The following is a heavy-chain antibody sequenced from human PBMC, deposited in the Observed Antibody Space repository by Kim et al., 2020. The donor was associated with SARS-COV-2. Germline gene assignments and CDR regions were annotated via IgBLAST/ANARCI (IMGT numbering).Heavy chain of an antibody. CDR3: ARRMGSYYYGMDV. Sequence: YEATVKGRVTISRDNSKNTLYLQMNSLRAEDTAVYYCARRMGSYYYGMDVWGQGTTVTVSS. V-gene: IGHV3-30*01. J-gene: IGHJ6*02. D-gene: IGHD3-10*01.